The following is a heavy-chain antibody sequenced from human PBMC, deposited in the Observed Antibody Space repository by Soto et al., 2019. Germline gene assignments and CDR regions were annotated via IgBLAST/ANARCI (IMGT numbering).Heavy chain of an antibody. J-gene: IGHJ6*02. D-gene: IGHD3-9*01. Sequence: ASVKVSFKASGGTFSSYAISWVRQAPGQGLEWMGGIIPIFGTANYAQKFQGRATITADESTSTAYMELSSLRSEDTAVYYCARSLMYYDILTGYYPSNYGMDVWGQGTTVTVSS. V-gene: IGHV1-69*13. CDR1: GGTFSSYA. CDR2: IIPIFGTA. CDR3: ARSLMYYDILTGYYPSNYGMDV.